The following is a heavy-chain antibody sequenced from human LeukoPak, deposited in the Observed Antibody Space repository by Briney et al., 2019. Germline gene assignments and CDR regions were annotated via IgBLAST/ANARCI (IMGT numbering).Heavy chain of an antibody. CDR1: GGSVSSTIYY. CDR2: INYSGST. Sequence: PSETLSLTCTVSGGSVSSTIYYWSWIRQPPGKGLEWIASINYSGSTYYNPSLKSRVTISVDTSENQFSLKLSSVTAADTAVYYCARYVVYGSGKYYFDYWGQGTLVTVSS. J-gene: IGHJ4*02. V-gene: IGHV4-39*01. CDR3: ARYVVYGSGKYYFDY. D-gene: IGHD3-10*01.